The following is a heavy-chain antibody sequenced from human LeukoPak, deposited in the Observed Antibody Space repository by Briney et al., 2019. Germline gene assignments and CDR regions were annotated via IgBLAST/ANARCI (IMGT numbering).Heavy chain of an antibody. CDR2: IYYSGGT. Sequence: SETLSLTCTVSGASITTSYWSWIRQPPGKGLEWIGYIYYSGGTNYNPSLKSRVTISVDTSKNQFSLELGSVTAADTAVYFCARGPVTTGYFAYWGQGTLVTVSS. CDR1: GASITTSY. CDR3: ARGPVTTGYFAY. J-gene: IGHJ4*02. V-gene: IGHV4-59*01. D-gene: IGHD4-17*01.